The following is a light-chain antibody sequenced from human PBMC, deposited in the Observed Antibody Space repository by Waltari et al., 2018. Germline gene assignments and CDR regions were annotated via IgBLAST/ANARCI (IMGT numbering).Light chain of an antibody. Sequence: EIVLTQSPATLSLSPGERATLSCRASQSVSSYLAWYQQKPGQAPRLLIYDASNRATGIPARFSGSGFGTYFTFTINSLQPEDIGTYFCQQYESLPLSFGGGTKVEVK. CDR2: DAS. V-gene: IGKV3-11*01. J-gene: IGKJ4*01. CDR1: QSVSSY. CDR3: QQYESLPLS.